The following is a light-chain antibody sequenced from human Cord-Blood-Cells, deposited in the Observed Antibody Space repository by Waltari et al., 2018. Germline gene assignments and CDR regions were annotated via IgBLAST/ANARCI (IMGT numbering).Light chain of an antibody. J-gene: IGKJ5*01. V-gene: IGKV1-39*01. CDR3: QQSYSTLIT. CDR2: SAS. CDR1: QSISSY. Sequence: MXXSPSSLXASVGDXXTXTCRASQSISSYLNWYQQKPGKAPKLLIYSASSLQSGVPSRFSGSGSGTDFTLTISSLQPEDFATYYCQQSYSTLITFGQGTRLEIK.